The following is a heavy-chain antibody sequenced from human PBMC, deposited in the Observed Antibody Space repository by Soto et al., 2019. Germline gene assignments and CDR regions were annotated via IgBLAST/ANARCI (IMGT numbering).Heavy chain of an antibody. V-gene: IGHV1-69*02. J-gene: IGHJ6*03. Sequence: GASVKVSCKASGGTFSSYTISWVRQAPGQGLEWMGRIIPILGIANYAQKFQGRVTITADKSTSTADMELSSLRSEDTAVYYCARGGVWFGGYSSSSQVYYYYYMDVWGKGTTVTVSS. CDR2: IIPILGIA. CDR3: ARGGVWFGGYSSSSQVYYYYYMDV. CDR1: GGTFSSYT. D-gene: IGHD6-6*01.